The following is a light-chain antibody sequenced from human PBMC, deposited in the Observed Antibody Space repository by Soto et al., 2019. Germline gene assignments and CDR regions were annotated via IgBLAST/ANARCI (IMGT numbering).Light chain of an antibody. V-gene: IGLV1-40*01. CDR3: QSYDSSLSNSVI. CDR2: GNS. Sequence: QAVVTQPPSVSGAPGQRVTISCTGSSSNIGAGYDVHWYRQLPGSAPQLLIHGNSNRPSGVPDRFSGSKSGPSASLAITWLQAEDEADYYCQSYDSSLSNSVIFGGGTQLTVL. J-gene: IGLJ2*01. CDR1: SSNIGAGYD.